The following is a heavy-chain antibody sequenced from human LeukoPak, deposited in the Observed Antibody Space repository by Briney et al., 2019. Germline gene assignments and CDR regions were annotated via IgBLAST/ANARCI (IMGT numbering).Heavy chain of an antibody. CDR3: AREGCSGGVCYFDY. V-gene: IGHV4-4*07. CDR2: IDASGNT. J-gene: IGHJ4*02. Sequence: PSETLSLTCTVSGGSISYYYWTWIRQPAGKGLEWIGRIDASGNTKYTPSLRSRVTLSIDTSGQQFSLKLSSVTAADTAVHFCAREGCSGGVCYFDYWGRGTLVTVSS. CDR1: GGSISYYY. D-gene: IGHD2-15*01.